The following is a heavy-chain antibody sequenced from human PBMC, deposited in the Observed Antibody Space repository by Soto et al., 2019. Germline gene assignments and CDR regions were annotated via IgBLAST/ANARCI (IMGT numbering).Heavy chain of an antibody. V-gene: IGHV4-30-2*01. CDR1: GCSISSGGYS. CDR2: IYHSGST. Sequence: TLSLTCSVAGCSISSGGYSWSWIRQPPGKGLEWIGYIYHSGSTYYNPSLKSRVTISVDRSKNQFSLKLSSVTAADTAVYYCARGHKYYFDYWGQGTLVTVSS. J-gene: IGHJ4*02. CDR3: ARGHKYYFDY.